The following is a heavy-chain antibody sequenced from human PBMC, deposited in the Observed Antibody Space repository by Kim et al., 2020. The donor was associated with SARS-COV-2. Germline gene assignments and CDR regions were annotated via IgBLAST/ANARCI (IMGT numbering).Heavy chain of an antibody. V-gene: IGHV4-39*01. CDR1: GDSISSSSYF. D-gene: IGHD6-19*01. CDR2: ISYSGTT. CDR3: ARRQGRIVVASLSLYDAFYF. J-gene: IGHJ3*01. Sequence: SETLSLTCTVSGDSISSSSYFWGCIRQPPGKGLEWVGSISYSGTTYYNPSLESRVTISVDTSKNQFSLNLTSVTAADTAVYYCARRQGRIVVASLSLYDAFYFWGQGTLVTASS.